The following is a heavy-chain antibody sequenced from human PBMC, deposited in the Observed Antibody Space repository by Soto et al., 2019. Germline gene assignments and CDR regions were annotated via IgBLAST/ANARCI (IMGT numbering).Heavy chain of an antibody. Sequence: SETLSLTCTASDGSVTNCRYYWGWIRQPPGKGLEWIGSFYHSGSTYYNPSLKSRVTISVDTSKNQFFLKLSSVTAADTAVYYCARGEYYGSGNYFDYWGQGTLVTVSS. CDR3: ARGEYYGSGNYFDY. CDR1: DGSVTNCRYY. V-gene: IGHV4-39*07. J-gene: IGHJ4*02. D-gene: IGHD3-10*01. CDR2: FYHSGST.